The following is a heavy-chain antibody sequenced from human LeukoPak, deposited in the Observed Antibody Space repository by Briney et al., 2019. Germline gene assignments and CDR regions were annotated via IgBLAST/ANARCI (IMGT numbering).Heavy chain of an antibody. CDR1: GGSIRGSY. CDR3: ARGIESYGDYGY. V-gene: IGHV4-59*01. D-gene: IGHD4-17*01. Sequence: SETLSLTCTVSGGSIRGSYWSWIRQPPGKGLEWIAYMYNSGSTNYNPSLKSRVTISIDTSKNQFSLKLSSLAAADTAIYYCARGIESYGDYGYWGQGILVTVSS. J-gene: IGHJ4*02. CDR2: MYNSGST.